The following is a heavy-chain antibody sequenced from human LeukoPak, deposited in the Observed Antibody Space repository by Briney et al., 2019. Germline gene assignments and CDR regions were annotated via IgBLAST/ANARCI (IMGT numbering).Heavy chain of an antibody. V-gene: IGHV1-69*13. Sequence: SVTVSCKASGGTFSSYAISWVRQAPGQGLEWMGGIIPIFGTANYAQRFQGRVTITADESTSTAYMELSSLRSEDTAVYYCARGGIIAARIDYWGQGTLVTVSS. CDR2: IIPIFGTA. D-gene: IGHD6-6*01. J-gene: IGHJ4*02. CDR3: ARGGIIAARIDY. CDR1: GGTFSSYA.